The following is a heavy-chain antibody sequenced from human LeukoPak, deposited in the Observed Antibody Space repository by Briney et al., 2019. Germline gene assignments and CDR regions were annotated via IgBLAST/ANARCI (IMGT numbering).Heavy chain of an antibody. CDR3: ARTYGSGTAPWFDP. Sequence: SETLSLTCTVSGGSISSRPYYWGWVRQPPGKGLEWIGTISYSGTTYYSPSLKSRVTISLDTSKNQFSLKLSSVTAADTAVYYCARTYGSGTAPWFDPWGQGTLVTVSS. J-gene: IGHJ5*02. D-gene: IGHD3-10*01. CDR2: ISYSGTT. V-gene: IGHV4-39*01. CDR1: GGSISSRPYY.